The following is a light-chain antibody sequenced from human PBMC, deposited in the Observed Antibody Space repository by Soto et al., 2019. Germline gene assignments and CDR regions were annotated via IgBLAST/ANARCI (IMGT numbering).Light chain of an antibody. CDR1: QGISSY. V-gene: IGKV1-9*01. J-gene: IGKJ4*01. CDR2: AAS. CDR3: QQLNSYPLT. Sequence: DIRLTQSPSFLSASVGDRVTITCRASQGISSYLAWYQQKPGKAPKLLIYAASTLQSGVPSRFSASGSGTEFTLTISSLQPEDFVTYYCQQLNSYPLTFGGGTKVDIK.